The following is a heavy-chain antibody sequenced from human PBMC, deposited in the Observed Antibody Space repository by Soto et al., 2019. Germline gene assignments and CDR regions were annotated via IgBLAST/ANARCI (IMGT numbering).Heavy chain of an antibody. CDR1: GFTFSDYG. V-gene: IGHV3-30*18. Sequence: QVQVVESGGGVVQPGRSLRLSCAASGFTFSDYGMHWVRQAPGKGLEWVAVISYDGSKKYYADSVKGRFTTSRDNSKNTLYLQMNSLRPEDTAVYYCAKVGKGWDYFDCWGQGTLVTVSS. CDR3: AKVGKGWDYFDC. D-gene: IGHD6-13*01. CDR2: ISYDGSKK. J-gene: IGHJ4*02.